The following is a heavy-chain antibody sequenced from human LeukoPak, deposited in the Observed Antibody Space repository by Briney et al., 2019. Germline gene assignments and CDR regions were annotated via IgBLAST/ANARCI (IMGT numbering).Heavy chain of an antibody. CDR2: INWNGGST. CDR3: ARDRGDRLPDY. CDR1: GFTLDDYG. D-gene: IGHD2-15*01. J-gene: IGHJ4*02. Sequence: GGSLRLSCAASGFTLDDYGMSWVRQAPGKGLEWVSGINWNGGSTGYADSVKGQFTISRDNAKNSLYLQMNSLRAEDTALYYCARDRGDRLPDYWGQGTLVTVSS. V-gene: IGHV3-20*04.